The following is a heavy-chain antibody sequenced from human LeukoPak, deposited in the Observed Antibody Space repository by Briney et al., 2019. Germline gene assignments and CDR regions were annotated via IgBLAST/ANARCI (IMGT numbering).Heavy chain of an antibody. CDR2: ISGSSSYI. CDR3: AELGITMIGGV. CDR1: GFIFSNYN. D-gene: IGHD3-10*02. Sequence: GGSLRLSCAASGFIFSNYNMNWVRQAPGKGLEWVSSISGSSSYIYYADSVKGRFSISRDNAKNSLYLQMNSLRAEDTAVYYCAELGITMIGGVWGKGTTVTISS. J-gene: IGHJ6*04. V-gene: IGHV3-21*01.